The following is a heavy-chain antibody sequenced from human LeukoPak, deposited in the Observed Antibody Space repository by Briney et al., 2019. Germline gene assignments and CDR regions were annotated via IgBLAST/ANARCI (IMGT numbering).Heavy chain of an antibody. CDR2: IYHSGST. CDR3: ASHEAEMATMLGGD. D-gene: IGHD5-24*01. J-gene: IGHJ4*01. CDR1: GYSISSGYY. Sequence: PSETLSLTCAVSGYSISSGYYWGWIRQPPGKGLEWIGSIYHSGSTFYNPSLKSRVTISVDTSQNQFSLRLRSVPAGDPAVCYWASHEAEMATMLGGDWGHGSPVT. V-gene: IGHV4-38-2*01.